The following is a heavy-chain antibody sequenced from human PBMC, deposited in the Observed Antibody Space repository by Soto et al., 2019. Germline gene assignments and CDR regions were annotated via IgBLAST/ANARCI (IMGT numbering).Heavy chain of an antibody. Sequence: GGSLRLSCAASGFTFSSYGMHWVRQAPGKGLEWVAVIGHEGSNKYYADSVEGRFTISRDNAKNSLYLQMNSLRAEDTAVYYCARDQLYYNDISGRPLNAFDVWGQGTMVTVSS. CDR1: GFTFSSYG. CDR3: ARDQLYYNDISGRPLNAFDV. J-gene: IGHJ3*01. V-gene: IGHV3-33*08. CDR2: IGHEGSNK. D-gene: IGHD3-22*01.